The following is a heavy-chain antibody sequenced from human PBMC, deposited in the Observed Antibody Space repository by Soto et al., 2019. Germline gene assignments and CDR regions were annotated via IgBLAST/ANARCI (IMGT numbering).Heavy chain of an antibody. CDR3: ARDPQAEFLDDAFDI. V-gene: IGHV4-34*01. CDR1: GGSFSGYY. Sequence: SETLSLTCAVYGGSFSGYYWSWIRQPPGKGLEWIGEINHSGSTNYNPSLKSRVTISVDTSKNQFSLKLSSVTAADTAVYYCARDPQAEFLDDAFDIWGQGTMVTVSS. J-gene: IGHJ3*02. CDR2: INHSGST. D-gene: IGHD6-25*01.